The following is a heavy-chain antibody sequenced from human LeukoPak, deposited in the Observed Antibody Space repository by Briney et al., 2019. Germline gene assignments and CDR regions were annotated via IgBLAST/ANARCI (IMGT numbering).Heavy chain of an antibody. D-gene: IGHD2-8*01. CDR3: ARGNNGYIDY. Sequence: SQTLSLTCAISGDSVSSNSAAWNWLTQSPSRGLEWRGRTYYRSKWYNDDAVSVKSRITINPDTSKNQFSLQLNSVTPEDTAVYYCARGNNGYIDYWGQGTLVTVSS. J-gene: IGHJ4*02. CDR1: GDSVSSNSAA. CDR2: TYYRSKWYN. V-gene: IGHV6-1*01.